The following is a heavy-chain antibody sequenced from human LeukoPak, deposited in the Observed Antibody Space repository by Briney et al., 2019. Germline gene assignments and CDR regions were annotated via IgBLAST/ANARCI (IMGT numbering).Heavy chain of an antibody. CDR2: ISWNSGSI. D-gene: IGHD6-19*01. Sequence: GWSLRLSCAASGFTFDDYAMHWVRQAPGKGLEWVSGISWNSGSIGYADSVKGRFTISRDNAKNSLYLQMNSLRAEDTALYYCAKIWLVKAGVDESHFDYWGQGTLVTVSS. J-gene: IGHJ4*02. CDR3: AKIWLVKAGVDESHFDY. V-gene: IGHV3-9*01. CDR1: GFTFDDYA.